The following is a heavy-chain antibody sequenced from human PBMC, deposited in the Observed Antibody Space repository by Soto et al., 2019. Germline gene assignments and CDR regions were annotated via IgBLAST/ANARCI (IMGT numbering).Heavy chain of an antibody. CDR2: INTGNGNT. J-gene: IGHJ4*02. Sequence: QVQLVQSGAEVKKPGASVKISCKTSGYSFTYFPIHWVRQAPGQVLEWMGWINTGNGNTKYLQRFQRRATITRDTSADTVYLELSSLTSADTGVYYCARNAAPGGTRPALHWGQGTLVTVSS. D-gene: IGHD1-1*01. V-gene: IGHV1-3*04. CDR3: ARNAAPGGTRPALH. CDR1: GYSFTYFP.